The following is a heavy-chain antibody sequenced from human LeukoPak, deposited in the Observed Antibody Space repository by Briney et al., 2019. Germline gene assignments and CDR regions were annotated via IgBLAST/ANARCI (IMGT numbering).Heavy chain of an antibody. CDR2: IYYSGNT. CDR3: ASSPMYYDILTGYYSFSGAF. D-gene: IGHD3-9*01. Sequence: SETLSLTCTVSGGSIGSYYWSWIRQPPGKGLEWIGYIYYSGNTNYNPSLKSRVTISVDTSKNQFSLKLSSVTAADTAVYYCASSPMYYDILTGYYSFSGAFWGQGTLVTVSS. J-gene: IGHJ4*02. CDR1: GGSIGSYY. V-gene: IGHV4-59*12.